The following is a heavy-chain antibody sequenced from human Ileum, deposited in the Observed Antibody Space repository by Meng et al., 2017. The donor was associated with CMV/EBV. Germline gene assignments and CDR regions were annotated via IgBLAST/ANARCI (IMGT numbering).Heavy chain of an antibody. CDR2: IYYSGST. Sequence: GSISSSSYYWGWLRQPPGKGLEWIGSIYYSGSTYYNPSLKSRVTISVDTSKNQFSLKLSSVTAADTAVYYCARHIVVVPAARDYFDYWGQGTLVTVSS. CDR3: ARHIVVVPAARDYFDY. J-gene: IGHJ4*02. CDR1: GSISSSSYY. D-gene: IGHD2-2*01. V-gene: IGHV4-39*01.